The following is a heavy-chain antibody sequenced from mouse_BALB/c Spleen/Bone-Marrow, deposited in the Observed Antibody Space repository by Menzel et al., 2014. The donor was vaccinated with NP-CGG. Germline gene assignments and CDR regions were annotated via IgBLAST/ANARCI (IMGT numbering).Heavy chain of an antibody. CDR1: GYAFSVYW. CDR3: ARGWISVDY. Sequence: QVQLQQSGAELVRPGSSVKISCKASGYAFSVYWMNWVKQRPGQGLEWIGQIYPGDGDTNYNGKFKGRATLTADKSFNTAYMQLSSLTSEDSAVYFCARGWISVDYWGQGTTLTVSS. J-gene: IGHJ2*01. CDR2: IYPGDGDT. D-gene: IGHD3-3*01. V-gene: IGHV1-80*01.